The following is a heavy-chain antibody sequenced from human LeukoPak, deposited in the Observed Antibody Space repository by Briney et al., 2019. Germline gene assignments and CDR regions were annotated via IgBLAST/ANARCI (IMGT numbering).Heavy chain of an antibody. D-gene: IGHD3-16*01. J-gene: IGHJ4*02. CDR1: GFTFSSYA. V-gene: IGHV3-30-3*01. Sequence: GGSLRLSCVASGFTFSSYAMHWVRQAPGKGLEWVVVISYDGSNKYYADSVKGRFTISRDNAKNSLYLRMNSLRAEDTAVYYCARDLGIDYWGQGTLVTVSS. CDR2: ISYDGSNK. CDR3: ARDLGIDY.